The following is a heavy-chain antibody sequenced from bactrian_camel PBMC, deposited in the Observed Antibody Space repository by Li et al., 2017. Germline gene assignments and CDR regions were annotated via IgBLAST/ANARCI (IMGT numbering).Heavy chain of an antibody. V-gene: IGHV3S6*01. CDR2: IYFSAAGSNT. D-gene: IGHD2*01. J-gene: IGHJ4*01. Sequence: HVQLVESGGGSVQAGGSLRLSCAASEYYYSTNCVGWFRQAPGKEREGVAGIYFSAAGSNTYYGDAVKGRFTISKDNAKNTLYLQMNSLKPEDTAMYYCAAARGACYYVMYGSDPVYTYWGQGTQVTVS. CDR1: EYYYSTNC. CDR3: AAARGACYYVMYGSDPVYTY.